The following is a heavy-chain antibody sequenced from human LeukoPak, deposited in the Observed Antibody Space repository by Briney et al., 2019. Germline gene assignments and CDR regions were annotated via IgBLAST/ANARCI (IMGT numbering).Heavy chain of an antibody. CDR3: AKSGYVVPAAFYYYYYMDV. CDR1: GFTFSSYA. J-gene: IGHJ6*03. V-gene: IGHV3-23*01. CDR2: ISGSGGST. Sequence: GGSLRLSCAASGFTFSSYAMSWVRRAPGKGLEWVSGISGSGGSTYYADSVKGRFTISRDDSKNTLYLQMNSLRAEDTAVYYCAKSGYVVPAAFYYYYYMDVWGKGTTVTVSS. D-gene: IGHD2-2*01.